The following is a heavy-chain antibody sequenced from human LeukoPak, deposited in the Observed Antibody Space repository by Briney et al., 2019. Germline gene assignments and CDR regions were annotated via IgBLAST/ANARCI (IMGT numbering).Heavy chain of an antibody. Sequence: PSETLSPTCTVSGGSISSSSYYWGWIRQPPGKGLEWIGSIYYSGYYSGSTYYNPSLKSRVTISVDTSKNQFSLKLSSVTAADTAVYYCASRYFDWSIDYWGQGTLVTVSS. V-gene: IGHV4-39*01. CDR3: ASRYFDWSIDY. CDR2: IYYSGYYSGST. CDR1: GGSISSSSYY. J-gene: IGHJ4*02. D-gene: IGHD3-9*01.